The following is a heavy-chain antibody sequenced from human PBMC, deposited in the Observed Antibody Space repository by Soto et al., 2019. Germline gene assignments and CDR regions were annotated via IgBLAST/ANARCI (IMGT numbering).Heavy chain of an antibody. V-gene: IGHV3-30*04. CDR3: AREGGPAATSPDY. CDR2: IPNDGRFK. D-gene: IGHD2-2*01. Sequence: QVQLVESGGGVVQPGGSLRLSCAASGFTFSSYTMHWVRQAPGKGLEWVAVIPNDGRFKHYGDSVKGRFTISRDNSNNALNLQMNSLRPEDTAVHYCAREGGPAATSPDYWGQGILVTVSS. CDR1: GFTFSSYT. J-gene: IGHJ4*02.